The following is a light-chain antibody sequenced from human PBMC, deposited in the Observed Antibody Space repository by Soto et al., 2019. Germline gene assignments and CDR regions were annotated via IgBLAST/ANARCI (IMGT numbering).Light chain of an antibody. CDR3: CSYAGSFNWL. V-gene: IGLV2-11*01. CDR1: SSDVGNYNY. CDR2: EVS. Sequence: QSALTQPRSVSGSPGQSVTISCTGTSSDVGNYNYVSWYQQYPGKAPKLMIYEVSKRPSGVPDRFSGSKSGNTASLTISGLQTEDEADYYCCSYAGSFNWLFGGGTKVTVL. J-gene: IGLJ3*02.